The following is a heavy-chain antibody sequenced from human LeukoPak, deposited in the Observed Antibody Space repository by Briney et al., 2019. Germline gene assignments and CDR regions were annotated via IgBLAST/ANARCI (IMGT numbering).Heavy chain of an antibody. CDR3: TSFYYYGSGSYYNVYGAFDI. J-gene: IGHJ3*02. Sequence: GRSLRLSCTASGFTSGDYAMSWVRQAPGKGLEWVGFIRSKAYGGTTEYAASVKGRFTISRDDSKSIAYLQMNSLKTEVTAVYYCTSFYYYGSGSYYNVYGAFDIWGQGTMVTVSS. CDR2: IRSKAYGGTT. D-gene: IGHD3-10*01. CDR1: GFTSGDYA. V-gene: IGHV3-49*04.